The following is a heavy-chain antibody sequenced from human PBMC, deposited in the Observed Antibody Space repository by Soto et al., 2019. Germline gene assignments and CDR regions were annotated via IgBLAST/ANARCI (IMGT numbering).Heavy chain of an antibody. Sequence: GVLRLSCTASGFTFGDYAMSWFRQAPGKGLEWVGFIRSKAYGGTTEYAASVKGRFTISRDDSKSIAYLQMNSLKTEDTAVYYCTREEQYYDILTGYYKGGAYFDYWGQGTLVTVSS. CDR2: IRSKAYGGTT. D-gene: IGHD3-9*01. CDR1: GFTFGDYA. J-gene: IGHJ4*02. CDR3: TREEQYYDILTGYYKGGAYFDY. V-gene: IGHV3-49*03.